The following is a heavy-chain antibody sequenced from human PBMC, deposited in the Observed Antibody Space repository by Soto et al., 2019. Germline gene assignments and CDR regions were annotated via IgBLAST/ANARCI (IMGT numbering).Heavy chain of an antibody. CDR2: INAGNGNT. V-gene: IGHV1-3*01. CDR3: ARDEGGTYYDYVWGSYRPASFDY. Sequence: QVQLVQSGAEVKKPGASVKVSCKASGYTFTSYAMHWVRQAPGQRLEWMGWINAGNGNTKYSQKFQGRVTITRDTSATXXYRERSSRRSKDTAVYYCARDEGGTYYDYVWGSYRPASFDYWGQGTLVTVSS. D-gene: IGHD3-16*02. J-gene: IGHJ4*02. CDR1: GYTFTSYA.